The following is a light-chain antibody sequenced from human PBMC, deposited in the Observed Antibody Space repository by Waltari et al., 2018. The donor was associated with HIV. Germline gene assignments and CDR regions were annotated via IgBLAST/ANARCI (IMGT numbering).Light chain of an antibody. CDR3: SSYANKNGFYVV. J-gene: IGLJ2*01. CDR2: GVT. Sequence: QSALTQPPSASGSPGQSVTISCTGTNSDIGGYNYVSWYQQHPGKAPKLLISGVTKRPSGVPGRFSGSKSGTTASLTVSGLQAEDEADYYCSSYANKNGFYVVFGGGTRLTVL. V-gene: IGLV2-8*01. CDR1: NSDIGGYNY.